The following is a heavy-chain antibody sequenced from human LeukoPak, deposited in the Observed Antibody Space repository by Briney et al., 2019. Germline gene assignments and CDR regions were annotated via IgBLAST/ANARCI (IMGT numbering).Heavy chain of an antibody. CDR2: IYPGDSDT. CDR1: GYSFTNYW. J-gene: IGHJ3*02. V-gene: IGHV5-51*01. CDR3: ARQGAIFGVVGAFDI. Sequence: GESLKISCKGSGYSFTNYWIGWVRQMPGKGLEWMGIIYPGDSDTRYSPSFQGQVTISADKSISTAYLQWSSLKASDTAMYYCARQGAIFGVVGAFDIWGQGTMVTVSS. D-gene: IGHD3-3*01.